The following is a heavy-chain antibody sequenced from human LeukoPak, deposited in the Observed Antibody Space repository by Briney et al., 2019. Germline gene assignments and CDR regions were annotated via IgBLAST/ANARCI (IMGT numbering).Heavy chain of an antibody. Sequence: SETLSLTCAVYGGSFSGYYWSRIRQPPGKGLEWIGEINHSGSTNYNPSLKSRVTISVDTSKNQFSLKLSSVTAADTAVYYCARAHTIFGVVMRVYNWFDPWGQGTLVTVSS. CDR3: ARAHTIFGVVMRVYNWFDP. D-gene: IGHD3-3*01. V-gene: IGHV4-34*01. J-gene: IGHJ5*02. CDR2: INHSGST. CDR1: GGSFSGYY.